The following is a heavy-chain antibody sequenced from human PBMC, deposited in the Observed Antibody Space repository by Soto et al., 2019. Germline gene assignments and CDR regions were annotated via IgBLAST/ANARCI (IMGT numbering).Heavy chain of an antibody. J-gene: IGHJ4*02. Sequence: PGGSLRLSCAASGFTFSSYGMHWVRQAPGKGLEWVAVISYDGSNKYYADSVKGRITISRDNYKNTLYLQMNSLRAEDTAVYYCAKDDSSLYYDFWSGFSNVETSDYWGQGTLVTVSP. CDR2: ISYDGSNK. V-gene: IGHV3-30*18. CDR1: GFTFSSYG. CDR3: AKDDSSLYYDFWSGFSNVETSDY. D-gene: IGHD3-3*01.